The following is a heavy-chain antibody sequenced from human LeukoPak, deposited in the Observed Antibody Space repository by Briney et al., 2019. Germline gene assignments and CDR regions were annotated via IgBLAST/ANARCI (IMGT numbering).Heavy chain of an antibody. J-gene: IGHJ4*02. D-gene: IGHD3-16*01. CDR3: AKVSLGGMKFDY. V-gene: IGHV3-23*01. Sequence: PGGSLGLSCAASGFTFSSYAMSWVRQAPGKGLEWVSAISGSGGSTYYADSVKGRFTISRDNSKNTLYLQMNSLRAEDTAVYYCAKVSLGGMKFDYWGQGTLVTVSS. CDR2: ISGSGGST. CDR1: GFTFSSYA.